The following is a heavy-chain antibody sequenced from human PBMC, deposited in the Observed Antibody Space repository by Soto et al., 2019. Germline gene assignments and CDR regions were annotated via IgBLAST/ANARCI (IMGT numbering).Heavy chain of an antibody. Sequence: SETLSLTCTVSGGSISSYYWSWIRQPPGKGLEWIGYIYYSGSTNYNPSLKSRVTISVDTSKNQFSLKLSSVTAADTAVYYCERDIGPMDVWGKGTTVTVSS. J-gene: IGHJ6*04. CDR2: IYYSGST. CDR3: ERDIGPMDV. V-gene: IGHV4-59*01. D-gene: IGHD3-10*01. CDR1: GGSISSYY.